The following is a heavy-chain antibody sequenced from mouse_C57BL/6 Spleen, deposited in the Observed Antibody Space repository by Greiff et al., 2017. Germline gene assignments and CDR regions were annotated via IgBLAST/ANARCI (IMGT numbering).Heavy chain of an antibody. CDR1: GYTSTDYY. Sequence: EVQLQQSGPELVKPGTSVKISCKASGYTSTDYYMNWVKQSHGKSLEWIGEINPYNGEPFYNQKFKGKATLTVDKSSSTAYMDLRSLTSEDSAVYYCASPAPYWYFDVWGKGTTVTVSS. V-gene: IGHV1-26*01. J-gene: IGHJ1*03. CDR3: ASPAPYWYFDV. CDR2: INPYNGEP.